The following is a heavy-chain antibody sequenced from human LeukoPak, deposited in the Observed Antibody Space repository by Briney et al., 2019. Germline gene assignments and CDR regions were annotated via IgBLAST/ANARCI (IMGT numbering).Heavy chain of an antibody. CDR1: GYTFTSYD. J-gene: IGHJ5*02. CDR2: MNPNSGNT. Sequence: ASVTVSFKASGYTFTSYDINWVRQAPGQGHEWMGWMNPNSGNTGYAEKFQGRVTMTRNTSISTAYMELSSLRSEDTAVYYCAVWFGDRPPNWFDPWGQGTLVTVSS. D-gene: IGHD3-10*01. V-gene: IGHV1-8*01. CDR3: AVWFGDRPPNWFDP.